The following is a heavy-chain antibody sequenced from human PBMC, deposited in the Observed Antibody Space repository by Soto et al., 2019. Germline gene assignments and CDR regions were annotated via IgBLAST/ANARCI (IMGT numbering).Heavy chain of an antibody. CDR1: GYSVSSNSAA. CDR3: AREVSQQLVPYYYYYGMDV. V-gene: IGHV6-1*01. Sequence: SQTLSLTCAISGYSVSSNSAAWNWIRQSPSRGLEWLGRTYYRSKWYNDYAVSVKSRITINPDTSKNQFSLQLNSVTPEDTAVYYCAREVSQQLVPYYYYYGMDVWGQGTTVTVSS. CDR2: TYYRSKWYN. J-gene: IGHJ6*02. D-gene: IGHD6-13*01.